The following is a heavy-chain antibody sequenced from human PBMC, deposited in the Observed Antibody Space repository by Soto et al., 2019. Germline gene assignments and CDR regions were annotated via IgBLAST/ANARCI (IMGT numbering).Heavy chain of an antibody. V-gene: IGHV4-39*01. J-gene: IGHJ5*02. CDR1: GGSINSSSYF. CDR2: IYYSGST. D-gene: IGHD6-19*01. Sequence: SETLSLTCSVSGGSINSSSYFWGWVRQPPGKGLEWIGSIYYSGSTYYNPSLRSRVTISVDTSKNQFSLKLSSVTAADTAVFYCARHYSSGSRNWFDPWGQGTLVTSPQ. CDR3: ARHYSSGSRNWFDP.